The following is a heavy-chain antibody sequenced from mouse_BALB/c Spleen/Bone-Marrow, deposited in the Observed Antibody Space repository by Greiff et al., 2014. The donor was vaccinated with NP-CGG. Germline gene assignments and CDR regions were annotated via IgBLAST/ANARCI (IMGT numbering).Heavy chain of an antibody. D-gene: IGHD1-3*01. CDR3: ARRDNAPFAY. J-gene: IGHJ3*01. V-gene: IGHV1-52*01. CDR2: IDPSDSET. CDR1: GYSFTSYW. Sequence: QVHVKQSGPQLVRPGASVKIPCKASGYSFTSYWMHWVKQRPEQGPEWIGMIDPSDSETKLNQKFKDKATLTVDKSSSTAYLQLSSPTSEDSAVYYCARRDNAPFAYWGQGTLVTVSA.